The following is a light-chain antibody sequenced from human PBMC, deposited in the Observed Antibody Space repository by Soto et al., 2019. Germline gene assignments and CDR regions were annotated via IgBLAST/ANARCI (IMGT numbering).Light chain of an antibody. CDR2: AAS. Sequence: DIQMTQSPSSLSASVGDRVTITCRASQGISNYLAWYQQKPGRVPKLLIYAASTLQSGVRSRFSGSGSGTDFTLTISSLQPEDVGTYYCQKYNGAPFTFGPGTRVDIK. V-gene: IGKV1-27*01. CDR3: QKYNGAPFT. J-gene: IGKJ3*01. CDR1: QGISNY.